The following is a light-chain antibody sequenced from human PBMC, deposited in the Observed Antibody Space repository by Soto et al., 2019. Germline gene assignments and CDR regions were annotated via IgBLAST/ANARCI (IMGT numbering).Light chain of an antibody. J-gene: IGKJ1*01. Sequence: EVVLTQSPATLSVSPGDRATISCGASQSVRTNLAWYQQKPGQAPRLLIYGASTRATSIPARFSGSGSGTDFTLTISSLQPEDFAVYYCQQYYNFTWTFGQGTKVDIK. CDR1: QSVRTN. CDR2: GAS. CDR3: QQYYNFTWT. V-gene: IGKV3D-15*01.